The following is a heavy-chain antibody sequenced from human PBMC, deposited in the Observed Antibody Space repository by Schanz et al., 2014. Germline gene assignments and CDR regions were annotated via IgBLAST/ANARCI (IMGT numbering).Heavy chain of an antibody. D-gene: IGHD6-19*01. J-gene: IGHJ5*02. V-gene: IGHV4-4*02. CDR1: GASISSSNW. CDR3: ARGHHPHGITVAARGFDP. Sequence: QVQLQESGPGLVKPSGTLSLTCAVSGASISSSNWWSWVRQPPGKGLEWIGEIYHSGNTNYNASLKSRVTISVDKPKKQFSLKVTSMTAADTAVYYCARGHHPHGITVAARGFDPWGQGTLXTVSS. CDR2: IYHSGNT.